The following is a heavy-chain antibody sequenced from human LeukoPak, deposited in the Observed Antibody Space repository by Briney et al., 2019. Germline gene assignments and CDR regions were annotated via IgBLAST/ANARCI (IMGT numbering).Heavy chain of an antibody. CDR3: SGAHYSSGWHYFDY. CDR2: VSNSGAAT. Sequence: PGGSLRLSCAASGFTFSLSAMTWVRQPPGKGLEWVATVSNSGAATYYADSVKGRFSISRDNAKNTLYLQMNSLRAEDTAVYYCSGAHYSSGWHYFDYWGQGTLVTVSS. CDR1: GFTFSLSA. J-gene: IGHJ4*02. V-gene: IGHV3-23*01. D-gene: IGHD4-11*01.